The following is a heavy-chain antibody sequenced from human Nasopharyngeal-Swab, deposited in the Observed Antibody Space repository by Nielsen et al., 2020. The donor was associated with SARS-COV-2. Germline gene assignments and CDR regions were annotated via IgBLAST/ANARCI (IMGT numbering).Heavy chain of an antibody. D-gene: IGHD5-18*01. J-gene: IGHJ5*02. CDR2: IYWNDDK. Sequence: SGPTLVKPTQTLTLTCTFSGFSLSTSGVGVGWIRQPPGKALEWLALIYWNDDKRYSPSLKSRLTITKDTSKNQVVLTMTNMDPVDTATYYCAHSPKLVSAISFDPWGQGTLVTVSS. CDR3: AHSPKLVSAISFDP. V-gene: IGHV2-5*01. CDR1: GFSLSTSGVG.